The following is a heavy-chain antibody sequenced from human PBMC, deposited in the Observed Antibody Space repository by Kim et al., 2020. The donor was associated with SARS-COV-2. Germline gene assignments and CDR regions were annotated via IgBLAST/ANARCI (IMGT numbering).Heavy chain of an antibody. D-gene: IGHD6-25*01. Sequence: GGSLRLSCAASGFTFSLFGIHWVRQAPGKGLEWVAIIYHDGSHKFYADSVKGRFTTSRDNSKDTVDLHMNSLRAEDTAVYFCVKDAAWVFDYWGQGTLVTVSS. V-gene: IGHV3-33*06. CDR3: VKDAAWVFDY. CDR1: GFTFSLFG. J-gene: IGHJ4*02. CDR2: IYHDGSHK.